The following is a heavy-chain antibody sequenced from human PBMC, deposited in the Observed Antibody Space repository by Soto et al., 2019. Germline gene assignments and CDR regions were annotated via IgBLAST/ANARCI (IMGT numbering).Heavy chain of an antibody. D-gene: IGHD1-7*01. Sequence: QITLRESGPTLVKPTQTLTLTCSLSGVSITTQGVGVGWVRQPPGKALEWLAFTYWDDDNRYNPPLKPRLTTMKDISRNQVVLIMPNMDPADTATYYCAHRRPLMSTWNYGSCDFCSHGTLVTVPS. CDR3: AHRRPLMSTWNYGSCDF. V-gene: IGHV2-5*02. J-gene: IGHJ3*01. CDR2: TYWDDDN. CDR1: GVSITTQGVG.